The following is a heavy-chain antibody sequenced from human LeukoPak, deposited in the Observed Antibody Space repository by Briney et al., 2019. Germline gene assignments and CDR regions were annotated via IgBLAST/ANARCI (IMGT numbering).Heavy chain of an antibody. CDR2: IYYSGST. Sequence: PSETLSLTCTVSGGSISSDYWSWIRQPPGKGLEWIGYIYYSGSTNYNPSLKSRVTISVDTSKNQFSLKLSSVTAADTAVYYCARVSGDNWNDGLIDYWGQGTLVTVSS. V-gene: IGHV4-59*01. CDR1: GGSISSDY. J-gene: IGHJ4*02. D-gene: IGHD1-1*01. CDR3: ARVSGDNWNDGLIDY.